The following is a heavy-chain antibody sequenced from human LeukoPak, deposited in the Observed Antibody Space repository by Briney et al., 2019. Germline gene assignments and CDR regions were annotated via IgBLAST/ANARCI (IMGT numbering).Heavy chain of an antibody. CDR3: ASKAGMYSSSWPNNWFDP. Sequence: PSETLSLTCAVYGGSFSGYYWSWIRQPPGKGLEWIGEINHSGSTNYNPSLKSRVTISVDTSKNQFSLKLSSVTAADTAVYYCASKAGMYSSSWPNNWFDPWGQGTLVTVSS. CDR2: INHSGST. CDR1: GGSFSGYY. D-gene: IGHD6-13*01. J-gene: IGHJ5*02. V-gene: IGHV4-34*01.